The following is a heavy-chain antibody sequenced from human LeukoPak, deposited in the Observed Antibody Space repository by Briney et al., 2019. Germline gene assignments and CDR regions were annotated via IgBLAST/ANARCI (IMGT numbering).Heavy chain of an antibody. CDR2: IYTTGST. J-gene: IGHJ3*02. CDR3: SRDSIYYYDNSGLAGAFDI. Sequence: PSETLSLTCTVSGGSISSYYWSWIRQPAGRGLEWIGRIYTTGSTSYNPSLKSRVTMSVDTSKNQFSLKLSSVTAADTAVYYCSRDSIYYYDNSGLAGAFDIWGQGTMVTVSS. V-gene: IGHV4-4*07. CDR1: GGSISSYY. D-gene: IGHD3-22*01.